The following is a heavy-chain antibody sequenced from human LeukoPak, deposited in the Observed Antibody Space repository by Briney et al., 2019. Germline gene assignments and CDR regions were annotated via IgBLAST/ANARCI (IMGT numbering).Heavy chain of an antibody. Sequence: GGSLRLSCAASGFTFSSYAMSWARQAPGPGQERVSAISGSGGSTYYADSVKGRFTISRDNSRNTLYLQMNSLRAEDTAVYYCARGSVLRYFDWPNYYMDVWGKGTTVTVSS. V-gene: IGHV3-23*01. J-gene: IGHJ6*03. CDR2: ISGSGGST. CDR1: GFTFSSYA. CDR3: ARGSVLRYFDWPNYYMDV. D-gene: IGHD3-9*01.